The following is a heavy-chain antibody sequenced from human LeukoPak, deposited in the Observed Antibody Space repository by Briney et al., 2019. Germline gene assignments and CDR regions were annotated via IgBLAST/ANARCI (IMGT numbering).Heavy chain of an antibody. D-gene: IGHD1-1*01. J-gene: IGHJ6*03. CDR3: GRVSFSGVGGGWNLPSYPYYYLDV. CDR1: GGPISSYY. Sequence: PSETLSLTCTVSGGPISSYYWSWIRQPPGKGLEWIGDIYYSGGTNYNPSLKSRVTISVDTSKNQFSLNLSSVPAADTDAYFWGRVSFSGVGGGWNLPSYPYYYLDVWGKGTKVTVSS. V-gene: IGHV4-59*01. CDR2: IYYSGGT.